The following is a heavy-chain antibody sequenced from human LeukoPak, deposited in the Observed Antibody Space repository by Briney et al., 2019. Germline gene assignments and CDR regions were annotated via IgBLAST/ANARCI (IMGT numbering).Heavy chain of an antibody. D-gene: IGHD2-15*01. Sequence: ASVRVSCKASAYTFTGYYIHWVRQAPGQGLEWMGWINPNSGGTNYAQKFQGRVTMTRDTSISTAYMEVTRLKSDDSAVYYCARGRYCSGGSCYLFDYWGQGTLVTVSS. J-gene: IGHJ4*02. CDR2: INPNSGGT. CDR3: ARGRYCSGGSCYLFDY. CDR1: AYTFTGYY. V-gene: IGHV1-2*02.